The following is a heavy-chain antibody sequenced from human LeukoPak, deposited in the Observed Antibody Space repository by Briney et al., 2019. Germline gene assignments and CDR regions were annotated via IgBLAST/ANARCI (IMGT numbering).Heavy chain of an antibody. CDR3: ARIYCSGGSCYTKWIQLWSPFDY. Sequence: SETLSLTCTVSGGSISSSSYYWGWIRQPPGKGLEWIGSIYYSGSTYYDPSLKSRVTISVDTSKNQFSLKLSSVTAADTAVYYCARIYCSGGSCYTKWIQLWSPFDYWGQGTLVTVSS. CDR2: IYYSGST. D-gene: IGHD2-15*01. V-gene: IGHV4-39*01. J-gene: IGHJ4*02. CDR1: GGSISSSSYY.